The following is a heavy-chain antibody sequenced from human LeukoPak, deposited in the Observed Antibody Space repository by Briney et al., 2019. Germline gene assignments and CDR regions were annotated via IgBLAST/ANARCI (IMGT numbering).Heavy chain of an antibody. Sequence: PSETLSLTCTVSGGSISSGSYYWSWIRQPAGKGLEWIGRIYTSGSTNYNPSLKSRVTISVDTSKNQFSLKLSSVTAADTAVYYCARVLYSGYDGWFDPWGQGTLVTVSS. CDR1: GGSISSGSYY. J-gene: IGHJ5*02. V-gene: IGHV4-61*02. CDR2: IYTSGST. D-gene: IGHD5-12*01. CDR3: ARVLYSGYDGWFDP.